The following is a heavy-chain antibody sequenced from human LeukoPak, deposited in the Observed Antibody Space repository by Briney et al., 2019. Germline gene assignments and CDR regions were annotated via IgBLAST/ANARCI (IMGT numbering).Heavy chain of an antibody. D-gene: IGHD4-17*01. CDR3: ARGYGDYDGDY. Sequence: PGRSLRLFCAASGFTFSSYGMHWVRQAPGKGLEWVAVIWYDGSNKYYADSVKGRFTISRDNSKNTLYLQMNSLRAEDTAVYYCARGYGDYDGDYWGQGTLVTVSS. V-gene: IGHV3-33*01. J-gene: IGHJ4*02. CDR2: IWYDGSNK. CDR1: GFTFSSYG.